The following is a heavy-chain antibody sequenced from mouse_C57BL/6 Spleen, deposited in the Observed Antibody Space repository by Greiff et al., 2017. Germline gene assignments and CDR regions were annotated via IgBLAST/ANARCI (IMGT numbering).Heavy chain of an antibody. Sequence: LVKPGASVKISCKASGYSFTGYYMNWVKQSPEKSLEWIGEINPSTGGTTYNQKFKAKATLTVDKSSSTAYMQLKSLTSEDSAVYYCARKSPTGPWFAYWGQGTLVTVSA. D-gene: IGHD4-1*02. CDR3: ARKSPTGPWFAY. CDR2: INPSTGGT. V-gene: IGHV1-42*01. J-gene: IGHJ3*01. CDR1: GYSFTGYY.